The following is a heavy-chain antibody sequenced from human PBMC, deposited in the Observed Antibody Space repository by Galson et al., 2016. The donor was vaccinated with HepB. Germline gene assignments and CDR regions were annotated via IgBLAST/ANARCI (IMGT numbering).Heavy chain of an antibody. CDR3: ATAAYWPPRFDN. V-gene: IGHV3-23*01. Sequence: SLRLSCAASGFTLSSRGMNWVRQAPGKGLEWVSVITTNGVSTYYADSVKGRFTISRDNSKNTLFLQMNSLRAEDSAVYYCATAAYWPPRFDNWGQGTLVTVSS. CDR1: GFTLSSRG. J-gene: IGHJ4*02. D-gene: IGHD2-8*02. CDR2: ITTNGVST.